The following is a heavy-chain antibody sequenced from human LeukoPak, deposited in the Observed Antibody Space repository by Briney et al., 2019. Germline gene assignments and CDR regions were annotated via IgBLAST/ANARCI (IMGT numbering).Heavy chain of an antibody. CDR1: GFTFSSYN. CDR3: ARGVEDLGYSYDY. D-gene: IGHD5-18*01. Sequence: PGGSLRLSCAASGFTFSSYNMNWVRQAPGKGLEWVSYISGSSSTIYYADSVKGRFTISRDNAKNSLYLQVNSLRAEDTAVYYCARGVEDLGYSYDYWGQGTLVTVSS. V-gene: IGHV3-48*01. J-gene: IGHJ4*02. CDR2: ISGSSSTI.